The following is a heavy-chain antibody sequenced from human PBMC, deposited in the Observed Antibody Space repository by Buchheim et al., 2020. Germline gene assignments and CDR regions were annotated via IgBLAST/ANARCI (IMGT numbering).Heavy chain of an antibody. V-gene: IGHV3-23*01. CDR3: AKDGDTAMAQIDY. Sequence: EVQLLESGGGLVQPGGSLSLSCAASGFTFSSYAMSWVRQAPGKGLAWVPAVSVSVGSPYYAASVKGRFTISRDNSKNTLYLQMSSLRAEDTAVYYCAKDGDTAMAQIDYWGQGTL. CDR1: GFTFSSYA. J-gene: IGHJ4*02. CDR2: VSVSVGSP. D-gene: IGHD5-18*01.